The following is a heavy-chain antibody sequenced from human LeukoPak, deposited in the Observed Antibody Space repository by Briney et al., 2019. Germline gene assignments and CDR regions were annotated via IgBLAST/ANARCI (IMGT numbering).Heavy chain of an antibody. V-gene: IGHV3-7*01. Sequence: GGSLRLSCAVSGFTFSTYGMNWLRQAPGKGLEWVANIRQDGGDIHYVDSVKGRFTISRDNDKNSLYLQMNSLRAEDTAVYYCARDQDVVILLGIIAYDAFDLWGQGTMVTVSS. D-gene: IGHD2/OR15-2a*01. CDR1: GFTFSTYG. J-gene: IGHJ3*01. CDR2: IRQDGGDI. CDR3: ARDQDVVILLGIIAYDAFDL.